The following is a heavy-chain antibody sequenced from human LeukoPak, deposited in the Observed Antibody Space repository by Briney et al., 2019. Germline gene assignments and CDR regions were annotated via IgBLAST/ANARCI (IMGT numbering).Heavy chain of an antibody. V-gene: IGHV4-61*05. Sequence: SETLSLTCTISGGSISGSSYYWGWIRQPPGKGLEWIGEIDHSGRTNSKLSLKSRITMSVDKSKNQFSLRLNSVTAADSAMYYCARRQGVSYGSAYDSWGQGTLVTVSS. D-gene: IGHD3-10*01. CDR3: ARRQGVSYGSAYDS. CDR2: IDHSGRT. CDR1: GGSISGSSYY. J-gene: IGHJ4*02.